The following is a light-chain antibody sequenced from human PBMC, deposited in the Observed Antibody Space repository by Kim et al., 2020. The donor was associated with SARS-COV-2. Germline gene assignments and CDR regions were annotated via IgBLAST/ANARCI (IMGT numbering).Light chain of an antibody. CDR3: SSYTSSSTLV. Sequence: GRSITISCTGTSGDVGGYIYVSWYQQHPGKAPKLMIYDVSNRPSGVSNRFSGSKSGNTASLTISGLQAEDEADYYCSSYTSSSTLVFGGGTQLTVL. J-gene: IGLJ3*02. V-gene: IGLV2-14*03. CDR1: SGDVGGYIY. CDR2: DVS.